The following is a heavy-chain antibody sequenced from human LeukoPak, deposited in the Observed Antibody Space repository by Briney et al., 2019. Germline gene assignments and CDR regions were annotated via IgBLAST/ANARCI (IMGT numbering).Heavy chain of an antibody. J-gene: IGHJ4*02. Sequence: SETLSLTCTVSGGSISSSSYYWGWIRQPPGKGLEWIGSIYYSGSTYYNPSLKSRVTISVDTSKNQFSLKLSSVTAADKAVYYCARQYGAGFDYWGQGTLVTVSS. V-gene: IGHV4-39*01. D-gene: IGHD4-17*01. CDR1: GGSISSSSYY. CDR2: IYYSGST. CDR3: ARQYGAGFDY.